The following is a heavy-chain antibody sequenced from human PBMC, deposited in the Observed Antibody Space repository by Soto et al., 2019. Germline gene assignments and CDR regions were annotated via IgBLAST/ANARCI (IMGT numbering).Heavy chain of an antibody. V-gene: IGHV2-5*02. CDR3: AQRRDGVNWDGGFFDY. J-gene: IGHJ4*02. CDR2: VYWDDDN. Sequence: QITLKESGPSLVKPTQTLTLTCTLSGFSLSTRPVGVGWIRQPPGKALEWLGFVYWDDDNRYNPSLKSRLTVTKDTSKTVVVLIMTNMDPEDTATYYCAQRRDGVNWDGGFFDYWGQGILVTVSS. CDR1: GFSLSTRPVG. D-gene: IGHD1-1*01.